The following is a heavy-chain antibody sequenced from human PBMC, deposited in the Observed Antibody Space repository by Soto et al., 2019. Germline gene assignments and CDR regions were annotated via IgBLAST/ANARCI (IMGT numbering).Heavy chain of an antibody. V-gene: IGHV4-4*07. CDR3: AREPPRGYYGSGSYNGFAP. J-gene: IGHJ5*02. CDR1: GGSISSYY. Sequence: SETLSLTCTVSGGSISSYYWSWIRQPAGKGLEWIGRIYTSGSTNYNPSLRSRVTMSVDTSKNQFSPKLSSVTAADTAVYYCAREPPRGYYGSGSYNGFAPWGQGTLVTVSS. CDR2: IYTSGST. D-gene: IGHD3-10*01.